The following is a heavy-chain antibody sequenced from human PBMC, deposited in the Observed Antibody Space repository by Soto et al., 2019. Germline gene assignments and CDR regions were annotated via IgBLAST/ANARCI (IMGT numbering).Heavy chain of an antibody. CDR2: IIPILGIA. CDR3: AREIAVAGIDYYYGMDV. CDR1: GGTFSSYT. Sequence: QVQLVQSGAEVKKPGSSVKVSCKASGGTFSSYTISWVRQAPGQGLEWMGSIIPILGIANYAQKFQGRVTITADKSTSTAYMELSSLRSEDTAVYYCAREIAVAGIDYYYGMDVWGQGTTVTVSS. J-gene: IGHJ6*02. V-gene: IGHV1-69*08. D-gene: IGHD6-19*01.